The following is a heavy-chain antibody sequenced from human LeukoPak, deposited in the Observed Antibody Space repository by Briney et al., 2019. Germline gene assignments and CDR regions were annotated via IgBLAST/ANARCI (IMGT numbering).Heavy chain of an antibody. D-gene: IGHD5-18*01. CDR1: GFTFSGYA. J-gene: IGHJ3*02. Sequence: GGSLRLSCSASGFTFSGYAMHWVRQAPGKGLEYVSAISSNGGSTYYADSVKGRFTISRDNYKNTLNLQMSSLRAEDTAVYYCVVSYLYAFDIWGQGTMVTVSS. V-gene: IGHV3-64D*09. CDR2: ISSNGGST. CDR3: VVSYLYAFDI.